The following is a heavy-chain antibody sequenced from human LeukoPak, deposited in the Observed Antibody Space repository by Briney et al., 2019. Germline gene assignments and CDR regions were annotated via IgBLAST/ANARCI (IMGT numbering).Heavy chain of an antibody. D-gene: IGHD3-3*02. J-gene: IGHJ5*02. V-gene: IGHV1-69*13. Sequence: SVKVSCKASGGTFSSYAISWVRQAPGQGLEWMGGIIPIFGTANYAQKFQGRVTITADESTSTAYMELSRLRSDDTAVYYCARDSPFSDQNWFDPWGQGTLVTVSS. CDR2: IIPIFGTA. CDR3: ARDSPFSDQNWFDP. CDR1: GGTFSSYA.